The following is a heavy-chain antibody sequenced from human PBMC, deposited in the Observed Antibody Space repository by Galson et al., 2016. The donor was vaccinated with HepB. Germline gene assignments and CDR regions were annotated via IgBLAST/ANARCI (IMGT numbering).Heavy chain of an antibody. CDR1: NGAVSSGAHY. V-gene: IGHV4-61*08. Sequence: SETLSLNCTVSNGAVSSGAHYWSWMRQPPGKDLEWIGNIYYSGNTNFNPSLKSRVSMSVDTHENQFSLRLTSVTAADTAVYYCARFKVWYFDHWGPGLLVTVS. CDR2: IYYSGNT. CDR3: ARFKVWYFDH. J-gene: IGHJ4*02.